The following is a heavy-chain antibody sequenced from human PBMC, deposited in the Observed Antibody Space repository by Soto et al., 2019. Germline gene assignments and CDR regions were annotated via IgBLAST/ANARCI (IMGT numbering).Heavy chain of an antibody. D-gene: IGHD3-22*01. V-gene: IGHV4-31*03. CDR3: ARGLGYDSNGRFLAAFDV. J-gene: IGHJ3*01. CDR1: GASLSSGGYY. Sequence: QVQLQESGPGLAKPSQTLSLTCTVSGASLSSGGYYWTWIRQVPGKDLEWIGYIFHTGTTFYNPSLKRRVVMSIEKSDNQFSLNLRSVTAADTAVYYCARGLGYDSNGRFLAAFDVWGQGTMVTVSS. CDR2: IFHTGTT.